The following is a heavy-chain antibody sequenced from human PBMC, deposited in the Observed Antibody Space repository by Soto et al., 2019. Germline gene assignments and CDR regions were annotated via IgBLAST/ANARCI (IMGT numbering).Heavy chain of an antibody. CDR3: ASHRSYWPFDQ. CDR2: ISYSGST. D-gene: IGHD3-22*01. Sequence: QLQLQESGPGLVKPSETLPLTCIVSGGSINSDSYHWGWIRQPPGKGLEWIGSISYSGSTFYNSSLESRISISVDTSKNQFSLKLSSLTAADTAVYYCASHRSYWPFDQWGQGTLVTVSS. V-gene: IGHV4-39*01. J-gene: IGHJ4*02. CDR1: GGSINSDSYH.